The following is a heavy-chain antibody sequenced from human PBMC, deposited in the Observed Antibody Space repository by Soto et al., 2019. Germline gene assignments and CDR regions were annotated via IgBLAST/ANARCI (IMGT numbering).Heavy chain of an antibody. CDR3: ARENGDADLNFDY. V-gene: IGHV1-2*04. Sequence: ASVKVSCKASGYTFTGYYMHWVRQAPGQGLEWMGWINPNSGGTNYAQKFQGWVTMTRDTSISTAYMELSRLRSDDTAVYYCARENGDADLNFDYWGQGTLVNVSS. J-gene: IGHJ4*02. D-gene: IGHD4-17*01. CDR2: INPNSGGT. CDR1: GYTFTGYY.